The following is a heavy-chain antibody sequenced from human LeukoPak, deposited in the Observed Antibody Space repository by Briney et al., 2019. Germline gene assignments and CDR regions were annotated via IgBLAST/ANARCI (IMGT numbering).Heavy chain of an antibody. CDR1: GYTFTAYY. V-gene: IGHV1-2*02. CDR2: INPNSGGT. J-gene: IGHJ4*02. CDR3: ARELYYGSGSYYNY. Sequence: ASVKVSCKASGYTFTAYYMHWVRQAPGQGLEWMGWINPNSGGTNYAQKFQGRFTMTRETSISTAYMELGRLRSDDTAMYYCARELYYGSGSYYNYWGQGTLVTVSS. D-gene: IGHD3-10*01.